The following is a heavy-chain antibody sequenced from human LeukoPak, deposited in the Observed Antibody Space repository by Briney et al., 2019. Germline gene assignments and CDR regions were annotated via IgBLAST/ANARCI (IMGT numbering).Heavy chain of an antibody. D-gene: IGHD3-3*01. J-gene: IGHJ6*02. Sequence: GESLKISCKGSGYSFTSYWISWVRQMPGKGLEWMGRIDPSDSYTNYSPSFQGHVTISADKSISTAYLQWSSLKASDTAMYYCARSSRSVSRRVDGMDVWGQGTTVTVSS. CDR2: IDPSDSYT. CDR3: ARSSRSVSRRVDGMDV. V-gene: IGHV5-10-1*01. CDR1: GYSFTSYW.